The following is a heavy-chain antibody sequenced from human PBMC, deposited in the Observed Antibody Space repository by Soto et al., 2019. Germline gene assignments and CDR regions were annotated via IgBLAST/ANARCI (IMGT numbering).Heavy chain of an antibody. CDR2: IYWDDDK. V-gene: IGHV2-5*02. CDR3: AHRRGRVWENWFDP. J-gene: IGHJ5*02. D-gene: IGHD1-26*01. CDR1: GFSLTTSGVG. Sequence: QITLKESGPTLVKPTQTLTLTCTFSGFSLTTSGVGVGWIRQPPGRALEWLALIYWDDDKGLSPSLESRLTVTKDTSKNQVVLTLTNVDPVDTATYYCAHRRGRVWENWFDPWGPGTLVTVSS.